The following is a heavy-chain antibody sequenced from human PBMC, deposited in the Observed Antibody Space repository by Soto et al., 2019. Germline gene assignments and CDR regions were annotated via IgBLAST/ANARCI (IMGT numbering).Heavy chain of an antibody. J-gene: IGHJ4*02. D-gene: IGHD3-9*01. V-gene: IGHV3-23*01. Sequence: PGGSLRLSCAASGFTFSTYAMSWVRQAPGKGLEWVSVIIGSGDTTYYADSVKGRFTISRDNSKSALYLQMNSLRAEDTAVYYCAKDQDTLTPFDYWGQGALVTVSS. CDR3: AKDQDTLTPFDY. CDR2: IIGSGDTT. CDR1: GFTFSTYA.